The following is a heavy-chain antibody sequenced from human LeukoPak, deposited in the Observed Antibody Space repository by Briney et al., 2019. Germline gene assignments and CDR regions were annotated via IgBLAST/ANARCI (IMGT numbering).Heavy chain of an antibody. CDR2: IYYSGST. Sequence: PSETLSLTCTVSGGSISSYYWSWIRQPPGKGLEWIGYIYYSGSTNYNPSLKSRATISVDTSKNQFSLKLSSVTAADTAVYYCASRVSGSFTFDYWGQGTLVTVSS. CDR3: ASRVSGSFTFDY. CDR1: GGSISSYY. V-gene: IGHV4-59*01. J-gene: IGHJ4*02. D-gene: IGHD1-26*01.